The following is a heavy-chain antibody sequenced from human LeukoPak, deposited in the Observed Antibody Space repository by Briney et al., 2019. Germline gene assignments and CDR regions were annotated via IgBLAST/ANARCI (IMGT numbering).Heavy chain of an antibody. CDR1: GGSISSGGYY. D-gene: IGHD6-13*01. J-gene: IGHJ4*02. CDR3: ARAYSSSWFYFDY. Sequence: SQTLSLTCTVSGGSISSGGYYWSWIRQHPGKGLEWIGYIYYSGSTYYNPSLKSRVTISVDTSKNQFSLKLSSVTAADTAVYYCARAYSSSWFYFDYWGQGTLVTVSS. CDR2: IYYSGST. V-gene: IGHV4-31*03.